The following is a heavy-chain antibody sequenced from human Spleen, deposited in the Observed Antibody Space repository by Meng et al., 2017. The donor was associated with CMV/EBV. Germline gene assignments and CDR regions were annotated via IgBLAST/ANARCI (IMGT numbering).Heavy chain of an antibody. Sequence: GESLKISCAASGFTFSSYGIHWVRQAPGKGLEWVAFIRYDGSNEYYVDSVKARFTISRDNSKNILYLQMNSLRVEDTAVYYCARDPGLPNGISVWGRGTTVTVSS. CDR1: GFTFSSYG. CDR3: ARDPGLPNGISV. D-gene: IGHD2-21*02. CDR2: IRYDGSNE. V-gene: IGHV3-30*02. J-gene: IGHJ6*02.